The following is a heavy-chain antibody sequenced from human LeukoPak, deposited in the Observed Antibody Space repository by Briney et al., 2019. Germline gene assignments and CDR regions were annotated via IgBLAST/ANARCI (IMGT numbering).Heavy chain of an antibody. J-gene: IGHJ4*02. CDR1: GGSISSYH. CDR3: ARQGELAIDY. D-gene: IGHD1-26*01. CDR2: IYYSGST. Sequence: PSETLSLTCTVSGGSISSYHWSWIRQPPGKGLEWIGYIYYSGSTNYNPSLKSRVTISLDTSKNQFSLKVSSVTAADTAVYYCARQGELAIDYWGQGTLVTVSS. V-gene: IGHV4-59*08.